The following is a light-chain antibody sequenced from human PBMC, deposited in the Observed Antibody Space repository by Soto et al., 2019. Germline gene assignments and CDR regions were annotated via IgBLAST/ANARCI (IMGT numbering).Light chain of an antibody. Sequence: QSALTQPASVSGSPGQSITISCTGTSSDVGGYNCVSWYQQHPGKAPKLMIYDVNNRPSGVSNRFSGSKSGNTASLTISGLQAEDEADYYCSSYTSSTTLLFGGGTKLTVL. CDR1: SSDVGGYNC. V-gene: IGLV2-14*03. CDR3: SSYTSSTTLL. J-gene: IGLJ2*01. CDR2: DVN.